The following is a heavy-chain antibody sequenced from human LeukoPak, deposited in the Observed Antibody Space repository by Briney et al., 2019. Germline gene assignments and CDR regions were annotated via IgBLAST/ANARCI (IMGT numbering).Heavy chain of an antibody. D-gene: IGHD6-13*01. J-gene: IGHJ6*02. Sequence: SVKVSCKASGGTFSSYVISWVRQAPGQGLEWMGRIIPILGIASYAQKFQGRVTITADKSTSTAYMELSSLRSEDTAVYYCARDLAAAGPYYYYGMDVWGQGTTVTVSS. CDR3: ARDLAAAGPYYYYGMDV. CDR1: GGTFSSYV. CDR2: IIPILGIA. V-gene: IGHV1-69*04.